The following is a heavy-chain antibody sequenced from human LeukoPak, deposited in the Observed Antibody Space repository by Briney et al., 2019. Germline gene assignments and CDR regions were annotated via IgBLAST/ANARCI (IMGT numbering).Heavy chain of an antibody. CDR2: FHTSGST. V-gene: IGHV4-4*07. CDR1: GGSISSYS. J-gene: IGHJ4*02. D-gene: IGHD6-19*01. Sequence: SETLSLTCTVSGGSISSYSWNWIRQPAGKGLEWIGRFHTSGSTNYNPSLQSRVTMSVDTSKNQFSLKLSSVTAADTAVYYCARDQQWLLYFDYGGQGTLDTVSS. CDR3: ARDQQWLLYFDY.